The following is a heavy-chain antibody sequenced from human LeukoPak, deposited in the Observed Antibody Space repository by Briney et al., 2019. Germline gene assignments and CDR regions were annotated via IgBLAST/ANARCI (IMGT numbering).Heavy chain of an antibody. CDR3: ARDRGYYDSSGYYGTYYFDY. J-gene: IGHJ4*02. D-gene: IGHD3-22*01. CDR2: IKQDGSEK. V-gene: IGHV3-7*01. Sequence: GGSLRLSCAASGFTFSSYWMSWVRQAPGKGLEWVANIKQDGSEKYYVDSVKGRFTVSRDNAKNSLYLQMNSLRAEDTAVYYCARDRGYYDSSGYYGTYYFDYWGQGTLVTVSS. CDR1: GFTFSSYW.